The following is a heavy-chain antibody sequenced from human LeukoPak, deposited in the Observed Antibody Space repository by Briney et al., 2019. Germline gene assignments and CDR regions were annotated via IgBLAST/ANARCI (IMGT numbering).Heavy chain of an antibody. V-gene: IGHV4-4*07. J-gene: IGHJ3*01. CDR1: GGSISSYY. D-gene: IGHD5/OR15-5a*01. Sequence: PSETLSLTCAVSGGSISSYYWSWIRQPAGKGLEWIGRIYTSGSTNYNPSLKSRVTMSVDTSKNQFSLKLSSVTAADTAGYYCARVYPRAPSVGLDFWGQGTMVTVSS. CDR2: IYTSGST. CDR3: ARVYPRAPSVGLDF.